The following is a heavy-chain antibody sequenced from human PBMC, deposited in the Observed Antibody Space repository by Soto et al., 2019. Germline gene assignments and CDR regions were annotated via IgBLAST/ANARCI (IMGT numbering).Heavy chain of an antibody. V-gene: IGHV3-53*01. D-gene: IGHD1-1*01. CDR3: ARATSNLLFDY. J-gene: IGHJ4*02. Sequence: GGSLRLSCAASGFTVSSNYMSWVRQAPGKGLEWVSVIYSGGSTYYADSVKGRFTISRDNSKNTLYLQMNSLRAEDTAVYYCARATSNLLFDYWGQGTQVTVSS. CDR1: GFTVSSNY. CDR2: IYSGGST.